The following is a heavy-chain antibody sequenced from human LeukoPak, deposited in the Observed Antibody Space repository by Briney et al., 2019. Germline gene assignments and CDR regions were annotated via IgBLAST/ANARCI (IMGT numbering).Heavy chain of an antibody. CDR1: GFTFSNFA. CDR2: IWNDGSKT. Sequence: GGSLRLSCAGTGFTFSNFAMRWVRQSPGRGLQWVAVIWNDGSKTYYEDSVKGRFTISRDNSKNTVYLQVNSLRAEDTALYYCARGIAAAGNPNWFDPWGQGTLVTVSS. D-gene: IGHD6-13*01. V-gene: IGHV3-33*01. CDR3: ARGIAAAGNPNWFDP. J-gene: IGHJ5*02.